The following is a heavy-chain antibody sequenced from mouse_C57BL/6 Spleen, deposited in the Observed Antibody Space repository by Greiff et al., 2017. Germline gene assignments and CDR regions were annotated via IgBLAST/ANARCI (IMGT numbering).Heavy chain of an antibody. Sequence: EVQLVESGGGLVKPGGSLKLSCAASGFTFSSYTMSWVRQTPEKRLEWVATISGGGGNTYYPDSVKGRFTISRDNAKNTLYLQMSSLRSEDTALYYCARQGTGTRYFDVWGTGTTVTVSS. CDR3: ARQGTGTRYFDV. D-gene: IGHD4-1*01. J-gene: IGHJ1*03. CDR1: GFTFSSYT. CDR2: ISGGGGNT. V-gene: IGHV5-9*01.